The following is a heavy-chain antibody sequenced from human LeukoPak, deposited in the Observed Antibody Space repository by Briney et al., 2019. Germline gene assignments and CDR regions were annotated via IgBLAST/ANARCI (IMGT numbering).Heavy chain of an antibody. D-gene: IGHD3-22*01. CDR2: IYPDGNNK. CDR3: AKDPTDFDSSGQTYFDY. J-gene: IGHJ4*02. CDR1: GFTFTTYG. V-gene: IGHV3-30*02. Sequence: GGSLRLSCAASGFTFTTYGMHWVRQAPGKGLEWVACIYPDGNNKDYADSVKGRFIISRDNSKNILFLQMNSLRAADTAVYYCAKDPTDFDSSGQTYFDYWGQGTLVTVSS.